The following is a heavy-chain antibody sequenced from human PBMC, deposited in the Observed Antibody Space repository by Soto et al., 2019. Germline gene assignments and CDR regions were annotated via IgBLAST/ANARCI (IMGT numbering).Heavy chain of an antibody. V-gene: IGHV1-18*01. CDR2: ISAYNGNT. D-gene: IGHD3-10*01. CDR1: GYTFTSYG. Sequence: QVQLVQSGAEVKKPGASVKVSCKASGYTFTSYGISWVRQAPGQGLEWMGWISAYNGNTNYAQKLQGRVTMTTDTHTSTACMELRSLRSDDTAVYYCARDLPYYYGSGSYGWFDPWGQGTLVTVSS. J-gene: IGHJ5*02. CDR3: ARDLPYYYGSGSYGWFDP.